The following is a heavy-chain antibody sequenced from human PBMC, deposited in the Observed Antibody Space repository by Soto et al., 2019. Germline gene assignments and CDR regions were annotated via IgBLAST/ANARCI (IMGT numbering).Heavy chain of an antibody. D-gene: IGHD3-3*01. V-gene: IGHV1-8*01. CDR1: GYTFTSYD. CDR3: ARVLRFLEWLPLVYYGMDV. J-gene: IGHJ6*02. Sequence: ASVKFSCRASGYTFTSYDINWVRQATGQGLEWMGWMNPNSGNTGYAQKFQGRVTMTRNTSISTAYMELSSLRSEDTAVYYCARVLRFLEWLPLVYYGMDVWGQGTTVTVSS. CDR2: MNPNSGNT.